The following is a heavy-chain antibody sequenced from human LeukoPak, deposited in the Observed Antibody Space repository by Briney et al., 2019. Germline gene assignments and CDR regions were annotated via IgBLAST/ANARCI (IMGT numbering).Heavy chain of an antibody. CDR2: IRYDGSNK. J-gene: IGHJ4*02. CDR3: ARDGGYSGYFDY. D-gene: IGHD5-12*01. CDR1: GFTFSSYG. Sequence: GGSLRLSCAASGFTFSSYGMHWVRQAPGKGLEWVAFIRYDGSNKYYADSVKGRFTISRDNSKNTLYLQMNSLRAEGTAVYYCARDGGYSGYFDYWGQGTLVTVSS. V-gene: IGHV3-30*02.